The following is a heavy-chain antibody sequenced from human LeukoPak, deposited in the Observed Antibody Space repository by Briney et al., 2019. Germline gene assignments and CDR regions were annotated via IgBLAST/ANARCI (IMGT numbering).Heavy chain of an antibody. V-gene: IGHV1-69*04. CDR1: GGTFSSYA. CDR3: ARDSEDIVVVPAAISWFDP. CDR2: IIPILGIA. Sequence: ASVKVSCKASGGTFSSYAISWVRQAPGQGLEWMGRIIPILGIANYAQKFQGRVTITADKSTSTAYMELSSLRSDDTAVYYCARDSEDIVVVPAAISWFDPWGQGTLVTVSS. D-gene: IGHD2-2*02. J-gene: IGHJ5*02.